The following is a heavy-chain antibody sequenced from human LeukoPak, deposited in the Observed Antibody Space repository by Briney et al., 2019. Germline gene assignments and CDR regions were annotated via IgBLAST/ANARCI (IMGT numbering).Heavy chain of an antibody. V-gene: IGHV3-23*01. CDR3: SKDRDVTMFGVVIIRACDY. CDR1: GFTFSSFA. D-gene: IGHD3-3*01. Sequence: GGSLRLSCAASGFTFSSFAMSWVRQAPGKGLEWVSTISSSGGSTYYADSVKGRFTISRDNSKSTLYLQMNSLRAEDTAVYYCSKDRDVTMFGVVIIRACDYWGQGTLVTVSS. J-gene: IGHJ4*02. CDR2: ISSSGGST.